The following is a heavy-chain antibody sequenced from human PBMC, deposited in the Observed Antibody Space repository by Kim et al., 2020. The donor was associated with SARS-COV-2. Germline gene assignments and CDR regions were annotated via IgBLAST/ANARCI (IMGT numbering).Heavy chain of an antibody. CDR1: GFTFSSYA. J-gene: IGHJ5*02. Sequence: GGSLRLSCAASGFTFSSYAMSWVRQAPGKGLEWVSAISGSGGSTYYADSVKGRFTISRDNSKNTLYLQMNSLRAEDTAVYYCAKDVYYDSSGYYTLNWFDPWGQGTLVTVSS. D-gene: IGHD3-22*01. V-gene: IGHV3-23*01. CDR3: AKDVYYDSSGYYTLNWFDP. CDR2: ISGSGGST.